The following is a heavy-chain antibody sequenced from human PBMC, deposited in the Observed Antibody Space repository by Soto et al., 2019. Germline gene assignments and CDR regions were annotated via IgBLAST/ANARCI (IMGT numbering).Heavy chain of an antibody. J-gene: IGHJ4*02. CDR1: GFTFSSYA. V-gene: IGHV3-30-3*01. CDR2: IKDDGSST. Sequence: PGGSLRLSCAASGFTFSSYAMHWVRQAPGKGLEWVAAIKDDGSSTYYSDSVRGRFTISRDYSRNTLYLQMTSLRAEDAALYHCVKGGASYTSCWYANWGQGILVTVSS. CDR3: VKGGASYTSCWYAN. D-gene: IGHD6-13*01.